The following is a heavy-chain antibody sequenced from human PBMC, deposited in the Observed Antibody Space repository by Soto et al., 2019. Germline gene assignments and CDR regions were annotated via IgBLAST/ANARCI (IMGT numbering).Heavy chain of an antibody. V-gene: IGHV1-69*13. Sequence: SVKVSCKASGCTFSSYAISWVRQAPGQGLEWMGGIIPIFGTANYAQKFQGRVTITADESTSTAYMELSSLRSEDTAVYYCAKLYDNDAFDIWGQGTMVTVSS. J-gene: IGHJ3*02. CDR2: IIPIFGTA. CDR1: GCTFSSYA. D-gene: IGHD3-22*01. CDR3: AKLYDNDAFDI.